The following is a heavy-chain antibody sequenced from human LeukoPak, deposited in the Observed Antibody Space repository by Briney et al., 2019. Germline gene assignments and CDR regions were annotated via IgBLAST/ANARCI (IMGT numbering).Heavy chain of an antibody. CDR3: SGHGRTSY. Sequence: PGGSLRLSCEASGFTFSNYGLSWFRQAPGKGLEWVSDISPGGDYTYYAESVKGRFTISRDNSRNTVSLQMNNLRADDTALYYASGHGRTSYLGQGTLVTVSS. V-gene: IGHV3-23*01. CDR2: ISPGGDYT. D-gene: IGHD1-14*01. J-gene: IGHJ4*02. CDR1: GFTFSNYG.